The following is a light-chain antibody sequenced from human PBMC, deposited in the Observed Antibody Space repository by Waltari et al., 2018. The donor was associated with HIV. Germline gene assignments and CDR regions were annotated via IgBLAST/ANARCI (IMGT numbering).Light chain of an antibody. V-gene: IGLV1-40*01. J-gene: IGLJ2*01. Sequence: QSVLTQPPSVSGAPGQRVTISCTGSSSNIGAGYDVHWYQQLPGTAPKLLTYGNSTRPSGVPDRCSGSKSGTSASLAITGLQAEDEADYYCQSYDSSLSGVVFGGGTKLTVL. CDR3: QSYDSSLSGVV. CDR2: GNS. CDR1: SSNIGAGYD.